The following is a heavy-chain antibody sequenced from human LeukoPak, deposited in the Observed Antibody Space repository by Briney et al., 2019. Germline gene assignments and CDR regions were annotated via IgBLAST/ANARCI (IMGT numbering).Heavy chain of an antibody. V-gene: IGHV6-1*01. CDR2: TYYRSKSYN. CDR1: GDSVSSNSAA. Sequence: SQTLSLTCAISGDSVSSNSAAWNWIRQSPSRGLEWLGRTYYRSKSYNDYAVSVKSRITINPDTSKNQFSLQLNSVTPEDTAVYYCAREGDVAAAGTYYYYGMDVWGQGTTVTVSS. CDR3: AREGDVAAAGTYYYYGMDV. D-gene: IGHD6-13*01. J-gene: IGHJ6*02.